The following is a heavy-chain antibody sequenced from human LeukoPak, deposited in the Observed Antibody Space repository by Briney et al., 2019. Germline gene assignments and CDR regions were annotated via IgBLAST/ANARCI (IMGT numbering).Heavy chain of an antibody. CDR2: IYSGGST. D-gene: IGHD3-22*01. V-gene: IGHV3-53*01. CDR1: GFTVSTNY. Sequence: GGSLRLSCAASGFTVSTNYMTWVCQAPGKGLEWVSVIYSGGSTYYADPVRGRFTISRDNSKNTLYLQMNSLRAEDTAVYYCTRVLVVDSSGYYGYYFDYWGQGTLVTVSS. CDR3: TRVLVVDSSGYYGYYFDY. J-gene: IGHJ4*02.